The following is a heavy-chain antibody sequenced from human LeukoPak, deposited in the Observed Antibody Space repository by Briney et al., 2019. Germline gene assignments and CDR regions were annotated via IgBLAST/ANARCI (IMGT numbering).Heavy chain of an antibody. D-gene: IGHD3-22*01. CDR2: IYSGGIT. CDR1: GFTFSSYF. J-gene: IGHJ3*02. CDR3: ATHYYDSSGYYYDHAFDI. Sequence: PGGSLRLSCAASGFTFSSYFMNWVRQAPGKGLEWVSVIYSGGITYYADSLTGRFTISRDNSKNTLYLQMNNLRAEDTAVYYCATHYYDSSGYYYDHAFDIWGQGTMVTVSS. V-gene: IGHV3-53*01.